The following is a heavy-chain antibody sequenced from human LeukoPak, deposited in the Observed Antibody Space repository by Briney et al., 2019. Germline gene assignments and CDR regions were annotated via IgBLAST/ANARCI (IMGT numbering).Heavy chain of an antibody. CDR1: GVSISSSNW. J-gene: IGHJ5*02. V-gene: IGHV4-4*02. Sequence: SGTLSLTCAVSGVSISSSNWWSWVRQPPGKGLEWIGYIYYSGSTNYNPSLKSRVTISVDTSKNQFSLKLSSVTAADTAVYYCARHPVTMVRGVIIDNWFDPWGQGTLVTVSS. D-gene: IGHD3-10*01. CDR3: ARHPVTMVRGVIIDNWFDP. CDR2: IYYSGST.